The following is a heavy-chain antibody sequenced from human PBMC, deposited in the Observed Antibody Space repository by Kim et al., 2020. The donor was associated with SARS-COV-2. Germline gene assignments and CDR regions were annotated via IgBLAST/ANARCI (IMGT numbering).Heavy chain of an antibody. CDR3: ARGNYYDSSGYPRYFDY. CDR1: GFTFSSYW. V-gene: IGHV3-74*01. CDR2: INSDWSST. Sequence: GGSLRLSCAASGFTFSSYWMHWVRQAPGKGLVWVSRINSDWSSTSYADSVKGRCTISRDNAKNTLYLQMNSLRAEDTSVYYCARGNYYDSSGYPRYFDYWGQGTLVTVSS. J-gene: IGHJ4*02. D-gene: IGHD3-22*01.